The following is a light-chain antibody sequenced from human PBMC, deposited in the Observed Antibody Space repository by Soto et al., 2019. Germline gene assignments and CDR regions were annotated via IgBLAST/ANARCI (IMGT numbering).Light chain of an antibody. J-gene: IGKJ1*01. V-gene: IGKV4-1*01. CDR3: QQYDSIPPT. CDR1: QSVFSRFRNKNY. CDR2: WAS. Sequence: DIVMTQSPDSLTLSLGERATINCKSSQSVFSRFRNKNYLGWFQQKPGQTPRLLIYWASTRESGVSDRFSGSGSGTDFTLTIGSLQAEDVAVYYCQQYDSIPPTFGQGTKVDIK.